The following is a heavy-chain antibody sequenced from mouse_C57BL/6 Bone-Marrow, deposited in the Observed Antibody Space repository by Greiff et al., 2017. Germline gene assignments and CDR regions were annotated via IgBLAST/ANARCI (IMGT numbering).Heavy chain of an antibody. Sequence: VQLQQSGAELVKPGASVTLSCTASGYTFTEYTIHWVKQRSGQGLEWIGWFYPGSGSIKYNEKFKDMATLTAEKSSSKVYMELSRLTSEDSAVYFCARNPTYYSNAWFAYWGKGTLVTVSA. V-gene: IGHV1-62-2*01. J-gene: IGHJ3*01. D-gene: IGHD2-5*01. CDR1: GYTFTEYT. CDR3: ARNPTYYSNAWFAY. CDR2: FYPGSGSI.